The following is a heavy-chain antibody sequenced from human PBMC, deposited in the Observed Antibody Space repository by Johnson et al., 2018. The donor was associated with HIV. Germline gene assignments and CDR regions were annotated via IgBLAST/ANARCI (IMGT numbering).Heavy chain of an antibody. D-gene: IGHD2-21*02. CDR1: GFTFSSYW. CDR3: ARDRASDMCGGDCDAVDI. Sequence: VQLVESGGGLVQPGGSLRLSCAASGFTFSSYWMSWVRQAPGKGLEWVANIKQDGSEKYYVDSVKGRFTISRDNAKNSLYLQMNSLRAEDTAVYYWARDRASDMCGGDCDAVDIWGQGTMVTVSS. J-gene: IGHJ3*02. CDR2: IKQDGSEK. V-gene: IGHV3-7*01.